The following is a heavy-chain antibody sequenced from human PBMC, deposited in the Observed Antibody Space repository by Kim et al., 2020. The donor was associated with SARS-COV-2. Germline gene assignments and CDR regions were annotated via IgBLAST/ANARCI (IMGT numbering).Heavy chain of an antibody. J-gene: IGHJ4*02. CDR3: ARGTQQWLEPQFNY. CDR2: IYYSGST. V-gene: IGHV4-59*01. CDR1: GGSISSYY. D-gene: IGHD6-19*01. Sequence: SETLSLTCTVSGGSISSYYWSWIRQPPGKGLEWIGYIYYSGSTNYNPSLKSRVTISVDTSKNQFSLKLSSVTAADTAVYYCARGTQQWLEPQFNYWGQGTLVTVSS.